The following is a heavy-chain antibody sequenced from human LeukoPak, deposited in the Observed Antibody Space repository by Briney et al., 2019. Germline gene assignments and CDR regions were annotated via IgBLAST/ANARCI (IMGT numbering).Heavy chain of an antibody. CDR1: GYTLTDYY. Sequence: ASVTVSCKASGYTLTDYYMHWVRQAPGQGLEWMGWINPNSGGTNYAQKFQGRVTMTRDTSISTAYMELSSLRSDDTAMYYCARSYSGFGYALHDYWGQGTLVTVSS. V-gene: IGHV1-2*02. D-gene: IGHD1-26*01. CDR2: INPNSGGT. CDR3: ARSYSGFGYALHDY. J-gene: IGHJ4*02.